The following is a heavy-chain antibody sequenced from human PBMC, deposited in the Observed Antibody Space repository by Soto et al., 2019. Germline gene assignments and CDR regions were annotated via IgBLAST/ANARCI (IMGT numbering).Heavy chain of an antibody. V-gene: IGHV4-39*01. CDR2: IYYSGST. CDR3: ASLSGWYWGFDY. CDR1: SGSISSSSYY. D-gene: IGHD6-19*01. J-gene: IGHJ4*02. Sequence: SETLSLTCTVSSGSISSSSYYWGWIRQPPGKGLEWIGSIYYSGSTYYNPSLKSRVTISVDTSKNQFSLKLSSVTAADTAVYYCASLSGWYWGFDYWGQGTLVTVSS.